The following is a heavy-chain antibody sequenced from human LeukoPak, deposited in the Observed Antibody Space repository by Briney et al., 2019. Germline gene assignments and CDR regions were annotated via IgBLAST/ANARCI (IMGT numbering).Heavy chain of an antibody. CDR2: IGTAGDT. CDR1: GFTFSSYD. Sequence: GGSLRLSCAASGFTFSSYDMHWVRQATGKGLEWVSAIGTAGDTYYPGSVKGRFTISRENAKNSLYLQMNSLRAGDTAVYYCARTSYESDAFDIWGQGTMVTVSS. V-gene: IGHV3-13*01. CDR3: ARTSYESDAFDI. D-gene: IGHD5-18*01. J-gene: IGHJ3*02.